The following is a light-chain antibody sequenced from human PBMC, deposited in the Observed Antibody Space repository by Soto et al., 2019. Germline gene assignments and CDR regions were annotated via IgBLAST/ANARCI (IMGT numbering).Light chain of an antibody. V-gene: IGLV1-40*01. CDR2: GST. J-gene: IGLJ1*01. CDR3: QSYGSSLGGNYV. CDR1: SSNLGAGYD. Sequence: QSVLSQPPSVSGAPGQRVTISRTGSSSNLGAGYDAHWFQQVPGTAAKLLFYGSTNRPPGVPDRFSGSKSGTSASLAITGLQAEDEADYCCQSYGSSLGGNYVFGTGTKVTVL.